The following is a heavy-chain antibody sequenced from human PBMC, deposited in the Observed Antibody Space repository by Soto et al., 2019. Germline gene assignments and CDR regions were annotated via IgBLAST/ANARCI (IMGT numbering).Heavy chain of an antibody. D-gene: IGHD2-15*01. CDR2: IYYSGST. CDR1: GGSISSYY. V-gene: IGHV4-59*08. Sequence: QVQLQESGPGLVKPSETLSLTCTVSGGSISSYYWSWIRQPPGKGLEWIGYIYYSGSTNYNPSLRSRVTLSVETSKNQFSLKLSSVAAADTAVYYCARNLTNDCSGGSCYSGDFAYWGQGTLVTVSS. J-gene: IGHJ4*02. CDR3: ARNLTNDCSGGSCYSGDFAY.